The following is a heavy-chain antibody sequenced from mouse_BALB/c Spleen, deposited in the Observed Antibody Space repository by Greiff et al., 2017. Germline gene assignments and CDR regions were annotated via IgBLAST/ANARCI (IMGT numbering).Heavy chain of an antibody. Sequence: VQLQQSGAELVRPGALVKLSCKASGFNITDYYMHWVKQRPEQGLEWIGWIDPENGNTIYDPKFQGKASITADTSSNTAYLQLSSLTSEDTAVYYCARSDGSYWYFDVWGAGTTVTVSS. CDR1: GFNITDYY. CDR2: IDPENGNT. D-gene: IGHD2-3*01. V-gene: IGHV14-1*02. J-gene: IGHJ1*01. CDR3: ARSDGSYWYFDV.